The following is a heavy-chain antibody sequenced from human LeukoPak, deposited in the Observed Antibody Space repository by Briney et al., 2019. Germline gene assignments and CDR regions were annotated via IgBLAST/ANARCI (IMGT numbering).Heavy chain of an antibody. D-gene: IGHD3-22*01. CDR2: ISGSGGST. J-gene: IGHJ4*02. Sequence: QPGASLRLSCAASGFTFSSYAMSWVRQAPGKGLEWVSSISGSGGSTYYADSAKGRFTISRDNTKNTLYLQLNSLRAEDTAVYYCGKVQNYYDSSGYQYYFDYWGQGTLVTVSS. V-gene: IGHV3-23*01. CDR1: GFTFSSYA. CDR3: GKVQNYYDSSGYQYYFDY.